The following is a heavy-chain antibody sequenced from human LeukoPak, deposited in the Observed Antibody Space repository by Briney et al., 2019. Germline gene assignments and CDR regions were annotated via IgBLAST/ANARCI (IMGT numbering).Heavy chain of an antibody. CDR2: FDPEDGET. CDR1: GYTLTELS. CDR3: ATVEGTDFDY. V-gene: IGHV1-24*01. Sequence: ASVKVSYKVTGYTLTELSMHWVRQAPGKGLEWMGGFDPEDGETIYAQKFQGRVTMTEDTSTDTAYMELSSLRSEDTAVYYCATVEGTDFDYWGQGTLVTVSS. J-gene: IGHJ4*02.